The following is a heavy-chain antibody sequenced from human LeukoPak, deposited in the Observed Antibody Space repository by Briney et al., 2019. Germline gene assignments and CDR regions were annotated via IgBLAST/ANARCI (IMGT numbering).Heavy chain of an antibody. D-gene: IGHD2-2*01. J-gene: IGHJ6*03. CDR3: ARHNPPPTGFCSGTSCFMSGSQYFYMDV. V-gene: IGHV4-4*09. Sequence: PSETLSLACTVSGGSISGYFWSWIRQPPGKGPECIWYIYSTGTTNSTPSLCSRVTISVDTSKNQLSLNLRFVTATDTAVYHCARHNPPPTGFCSGTSCFMSGSQYFYMDVWGKGTSVTVS. CDR2: IYSTGTT. CDR1: GGSISGYF.